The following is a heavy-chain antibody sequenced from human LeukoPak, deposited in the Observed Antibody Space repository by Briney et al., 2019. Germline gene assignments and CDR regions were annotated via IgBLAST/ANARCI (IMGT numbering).Heavy chain of an antibody. CDR2: IYYSGST. Sequence: PSETLSLTCTVSGGSISSGGYYWSWIRQHLGKGLEWIGYIYYSGSTYYNPSLKSRVTISVDTSKNQFSLKLSSVTAADTAVYYCARDDRWNDYGDYVGQPFDLWGRGTLVTVSS. D-gene: IGHD4-17*01. J-gene: IGHJ2*01. V-gene: IGHV4-31*03. CDR3: ARDDRWNDYGDYVGQPFDL. CDR1: GGSISSGGYY.